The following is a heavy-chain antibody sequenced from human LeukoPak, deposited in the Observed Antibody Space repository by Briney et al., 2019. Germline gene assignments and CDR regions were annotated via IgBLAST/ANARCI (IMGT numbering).Heavy chain of an antibody. Sequence: SETLSLTCTVSGGSISGYYWSWIREPPGKGLEWIGYIYYSGSGSTNYNPSLKSRVTISVDTSKNQFSLKLSSVTAADTAVYYCARRGGHGGSFDYWGQGTLVTVSS. CDR3: ARRGGHGGSFDY. D-gene: IGHD4-23*01. V-gene: IGHV4-59*08. CDR2: IYYSGSGST. CDR1: GGSISGYY. J-gene: IGHJ4*02.